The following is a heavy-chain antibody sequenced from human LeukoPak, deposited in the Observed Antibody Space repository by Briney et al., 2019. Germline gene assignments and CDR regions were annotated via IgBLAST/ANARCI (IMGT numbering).Heavy chain of an antibody. CDR2: IDSSGDVI. Sequence: PGGSLRLSCAASGFIFSDYYMTWIRQSPGKGLEWLSYIDSSGDVIYYADSVKGRFTISRDNAKNSLYLQMNSLRAEDTALYYCAKESSSSSFSFDYWGQGTLVTVSS. D-gene: IGHD6-13*01. CDR1: GFIFSDYY. J-gene: IGHJ4*02. CDR3: AKESSSSSFSFDY. V-gene: IGHV3-11*01.